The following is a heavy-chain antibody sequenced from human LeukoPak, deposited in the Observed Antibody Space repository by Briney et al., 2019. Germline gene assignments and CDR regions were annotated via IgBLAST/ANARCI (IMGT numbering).Heavy chain of an antibody. CDR2: IHSGGST. D-gene: IGHD6-13*01. J-gene: IGHJ4*02. CDR3: AREGYSSSWGHFDY. CDR1: GFTVSSNY. V-gene: IGHV3-53*01. Sequence: GGSLRLSCAASGFTVSSNYMSWVRQAPGKGLEWVSVIHSGGSTYYADSVKGRFTISRDNSKNMVYLQMNSLRAEDTAVYYCAREGYSSSWGHFDYWGQGTPVTVSS.